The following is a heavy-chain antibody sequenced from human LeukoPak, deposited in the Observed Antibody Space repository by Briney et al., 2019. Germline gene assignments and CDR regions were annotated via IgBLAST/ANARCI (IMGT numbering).Heavy chain of an antibody. CDR2: IYSGGST. J-gene: IGHJ3*02. Sequence: GGSLRLSCAASGFTVSSNYMSWVRQAPGRGLEWVSVIYSGGSTYYADSVKGRFTISRDNSKNTLYLQMNSLRAEDTAVYYCARDSRRYFDWLLDAFDIWGQGTMATVSS. D-gene: IGHD3-9*01. CDR3: ARDSRRYFDWLLDAFDI. CDR1: GFTVSSNY. V-gene: IGHV3-66*01.